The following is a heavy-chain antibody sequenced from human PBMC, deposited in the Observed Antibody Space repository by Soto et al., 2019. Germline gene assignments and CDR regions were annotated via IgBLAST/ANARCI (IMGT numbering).Heavy chain of an antibody. CDR1: GFTFSSYG. J-gene: IGHJ4*02. CDR2: ISYDATNK. Sequence: PGGSLRLSCAASGFTFSSYGMHWVRQAPGKRLELVAVISYDATNKYYTDSVKGRFTISRDNSKNTLYLQMNSLRTEDTAVYYCAKDYAAFPHLLFDYWGQGTLVTVSS. V-gene: IGHV3-30*18. CDR3: AKDYAAFPHLLFDY. D-gene: IGHD3-16*01.